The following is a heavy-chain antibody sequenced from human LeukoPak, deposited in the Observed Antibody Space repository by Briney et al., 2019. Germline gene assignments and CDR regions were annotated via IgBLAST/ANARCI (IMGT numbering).Heavy chain of an antibody. Sequence: SETLSLTCIVSGASVSRESWTWIRQPAGKGLEWIGYIYDTGDTTYNPSLQSRLTMSVDTSNNQFSLRRTSVTAADTAVYYCARNGFRTSCGTGCYSDYMDVWGKGATVTVSS. CDR2: IYDTGDT. J-gene: IGHJ6*03. CDR3: ARNGFRTSCGTGCYSDYMDV. V-gene: IGHV4-4*07. D-gene: IGHD2-21*02. CDR1: GASVSRES.